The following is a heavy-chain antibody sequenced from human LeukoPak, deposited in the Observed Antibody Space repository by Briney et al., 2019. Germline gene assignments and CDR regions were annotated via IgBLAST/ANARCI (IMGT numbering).Heavy chain of an antibody. D-gene: IGHD2-21*01. CDR2: IRQDGSEK. CDR3: VRTGVLWWGRRVCYFDY. J-gene: IGHJ4*02. V-gene: IGHV3-7*01. CDR1: GFTVSSNY. Sequence: GGSLRLSCAASGFTVSSNYMSWIRQAPGKGLEWVANIRQDGSEKYYVDSVKGRFTISRDNAKNSLYLQLNSLRAEDTAVYYCVRTGVLWWGRRVCYFDYWGQGTLVTVSS.